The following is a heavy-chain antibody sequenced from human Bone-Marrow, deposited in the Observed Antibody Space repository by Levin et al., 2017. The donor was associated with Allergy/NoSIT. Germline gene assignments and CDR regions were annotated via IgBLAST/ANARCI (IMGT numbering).Heavy chain of an antibody. D-gene: IGHD2-2*01. CDR2: INTNTGNP. V-gene: IGHV7-4-1*02. J-gene: IGHJ6*03. Sequence: ASVKVSCKASGYTFTSHAMNWVRQAPGQGLEWMGWINTNTGNPTYAQGFTGRFVFSLDTSVSTAYLQISSLKAEDTAVYYCARRSEWVVVPGGAYYDYYYMDGWGKGTTVTVSS. CDR1: GYTFTSHA. CDR3: ARRSEWVVVPGGAYYDYYYMDG.